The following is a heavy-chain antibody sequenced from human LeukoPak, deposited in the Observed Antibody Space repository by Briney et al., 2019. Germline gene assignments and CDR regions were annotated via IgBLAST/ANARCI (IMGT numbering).Heavy chain of an antibody. Sequence: GASVKVSCKTSGYSFTTYHINWVRQASVQGLEWLGWMNPYTGDRGYAQRFQGRLSITSDTSISTAYMELGSLKSDDTAVYFCARTTSLTASGYDCWGQGTLVTVSS. CDR1: GYSFTTYH. D-gene: IGHD2-21*02. CDR2: MNPYTGDR. V-gene: IGHV1-8*03. CDR3: ARTTSLTASGYDC. J-gene: IGHJ4*02.